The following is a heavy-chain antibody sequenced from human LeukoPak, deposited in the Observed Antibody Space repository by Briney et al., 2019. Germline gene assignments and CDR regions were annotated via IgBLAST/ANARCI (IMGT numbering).Heavy chain of an antibody. V-gene: IGHV4-34*01. CDR3: AGWGYGEDY. Sequence: KASETLSLTCAVYGGSFSGYYWSWIRQPPGKGLEWIGEINHSGSTNYNPSLKSRVTISVDTSKSQFSLKLSSVTAADTAVYYCAGWGYGEDYWGQGTLVTVSS. CDR1: GGSFSGYY. J-gene: IGHJ4*02. D-gene: IGHD4-17*01. CDR2: INHSGST.